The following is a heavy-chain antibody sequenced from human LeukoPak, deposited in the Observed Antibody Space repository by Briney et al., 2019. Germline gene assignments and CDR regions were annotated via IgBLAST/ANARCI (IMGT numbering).Heavy chain of an antibody. Sequence: ASVKVSCNASGYTFTDFYMHWVRQAPGQGLEWMGWINPNSGGTNYAQKFQGRVTVTRDTSIRTAYMELSRLTSDDTAVYYCARAGIVIVPAEGDWGQGTLVTVSS. CDR1: GYTFTDFY. CDR3: ARAGIVIVPAEGD. J-gene: IGHJ4*02. CDR2: INPNSGGT. D-gene: IGHD2-2*01. V-gene: IGHV1-2*02.